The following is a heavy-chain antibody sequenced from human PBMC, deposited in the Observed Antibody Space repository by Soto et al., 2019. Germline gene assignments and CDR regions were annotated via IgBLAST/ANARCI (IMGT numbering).Heavy chain of an antibody. Sequence: EVQLVESGGGLVKPGGSLRLSCAASGFTFTRYSMNWVPQAPGKGLEWVPSISSTTNYIYYSDSMKGRFTVSRDNAKNSVYLDMNSLSAEDTAVYYCARESEDLTSNFDYWGQGTLVTVSS. CDR2: ISSTTNYI. V-gene: IGHV3-21*01. J-gene: IGHJ4*02. CDR3: ARESEDLTSNFDY. CDR1: GFTFTRYS.